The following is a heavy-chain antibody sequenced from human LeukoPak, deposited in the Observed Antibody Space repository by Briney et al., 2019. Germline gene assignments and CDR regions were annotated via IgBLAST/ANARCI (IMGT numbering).Heavy chain of an antibody. D-gene: IGHD3-10*01. CDR1: GGSISSYY. Sequence: SETLSLTCTVSGGSISSYYWSWIRQPPGKGLEWIGYIYYSGSTNYNPSLKSRVTISVDTSKNQFSLKLSSVTAADTAVYYCAGAPPTQLLWFGELLGHAFDIWGQGTMVTVSS. J-gene: IGHJ3*02. CDR3: AGAPPTQLLWFGELLGHAFDI. CDR2: IYYSGST. V-gene: IGHV4-59*01.